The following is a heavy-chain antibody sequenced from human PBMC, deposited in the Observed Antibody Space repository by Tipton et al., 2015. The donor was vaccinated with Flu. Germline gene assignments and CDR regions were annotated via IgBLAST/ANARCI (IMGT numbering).Heavy chain of an antibody. Sequence: SLRLSCEGSGFTFEDFAMHWVRQGPGKGLEWVSSISWNGGTIRYADSVKGRFDISRDNAKNTLFLHMNSLRDEDTAFYYCTKDLTMIRGDGFDVWGQGTLVTVSS. CDR1: GFTFEDFA. J-gene: IGHJ3*01. CDR3: TKDLTMIRGDGFDV. D-gene: IGHD3-10*01. V-gene: IGHV3-9*01. CDR2: ISWNGGTI.